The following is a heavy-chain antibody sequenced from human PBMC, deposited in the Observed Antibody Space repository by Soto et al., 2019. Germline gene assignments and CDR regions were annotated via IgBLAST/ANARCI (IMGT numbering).Heavy chain of an antibody. J-gene: IGHJ6*02. D-gene: IGHD2-2*02. CDR1: GYTFSGYY. CDR2: INPNSGGT. V-gene: IGHV1-2*02. Sequence: GASVKVSCKASGYTFSGYYIHRLRQAPGQGLEWMGWINPNSGGTNYAQKFQGRVTVTRDTPTSTAYMELSRLTSDDTAVYYCARSLTEGYCTITGCYTRPLYGMDVWGQGTTVTVYS. CDR3: ARSLTEGYCTITGCYTRPLYGMDV.